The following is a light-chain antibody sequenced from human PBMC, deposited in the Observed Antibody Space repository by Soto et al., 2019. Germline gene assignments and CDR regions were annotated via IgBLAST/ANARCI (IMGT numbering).Light chain of an antibody. CDR1: QSVLYSSNNKNY. J-gene: IGKJ4*01. Sequence: DIVMTQSPDSLAVSLGERATINCKSSQSVLYSSNNKNYLAWYQQKPGQPPKLLIYWAPTRESGVPDRFSASGSGTDFTLTISSLQAEDVAVYYCQQYYSTSLTFGGGTKVEIK. CDR3: QQYYSTSLT. V-gene: IGKV4-1*01. CDR2: WAP.